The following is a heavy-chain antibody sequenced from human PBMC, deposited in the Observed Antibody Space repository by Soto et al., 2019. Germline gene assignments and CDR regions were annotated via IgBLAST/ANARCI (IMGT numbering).Heavy chain of an antibody. CDR3: ARESYYGSGATVVGY. D-gene: IGHD3-10*01. CDR1: GGSTSNFY. Sequence: SETLSLTCTVSGGSTSNFYWSWIRQPPGKGLEWIGYIYYSGTTSYNPSLNSRVTISVDTSKNQFSLKLNSVTAADTAVYYCARESYYGSGATVVGYLGRGTLVTVSS. CDR2: IYYSGTT. V-gene: IGHV4-59*01. J-gene: IGHJ4*02.